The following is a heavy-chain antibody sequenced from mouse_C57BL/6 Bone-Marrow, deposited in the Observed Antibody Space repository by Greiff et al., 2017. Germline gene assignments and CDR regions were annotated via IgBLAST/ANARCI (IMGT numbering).Heavy chain of an antibody. CDR1: GFNIKDDY. Sequence: VQLKQSGAELVRPGASVKLSCTASGFNIKDDYMHWVKQRPEQGLEWIGWIDPENGDPEYASKFQGKATITADTSSNTAYLQLSSLTAEDTAVYYCTSTTVVATDYWGQGTPLTVSS. J-gene: IGHJ2*01. CDR2: IDPENGDP. CDR3: TSTTVVATDY. D-gene: IGHD1-1*01. V-gene: IGHV14-4*01.